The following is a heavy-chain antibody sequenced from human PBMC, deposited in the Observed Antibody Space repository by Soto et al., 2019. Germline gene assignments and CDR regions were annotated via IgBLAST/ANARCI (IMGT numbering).Heavy chain of an antibody. Sequence: QVPLQESGPGLVKPSGTLSLTCAVSGGSISSSNWWSWVRQPPGKGLEWIGEIYHSGSTNYNPSLNSRVTITVDKSKTQFSLKLSSVTAADTDVYYCARVNRGGIAFDIWGQGTMVTVSS. CDR2: IYHSGST. J-gene: IGHJ3*02. D-gene: IGHD2-15*01. CDR3: ARVNRGGIAFDI. CDR1: GGSISSSNW. V-gene: IGHV4-4*02.